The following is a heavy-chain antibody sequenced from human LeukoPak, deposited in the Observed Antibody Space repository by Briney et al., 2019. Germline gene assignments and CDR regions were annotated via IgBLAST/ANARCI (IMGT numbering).Heavy chain of an antibody. CDR3: ARGRAGTSEDIVVVVAAPFDY. V-gene: IGHV4-4*07. CDR1: GGSSSNYY. CDR2: IYPSGST. D-gene: IGHD2-15*01. Sequence: SETLSLTCTVSGGSSSNYYLNWIRQPAGKGLEWIGRIYPSGSTNYYPSLKSRVTMSVDTSKNQFSLKLSSVTAADTAVYYCARGRAGTSEDIVVVVAAPFDYWGQGTLVTVSS. J-gene: IGHJ4*02.